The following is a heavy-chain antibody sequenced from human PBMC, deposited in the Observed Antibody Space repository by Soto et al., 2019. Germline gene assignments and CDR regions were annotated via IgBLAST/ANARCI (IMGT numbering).Heavy chain of an antibody. V-gene: IGHV4-30-4*01. J-gene: IGHJ5*02. CDR3: ARHLGYDSSGYYRNWFDP. D-gene: IGHD3-22*01. CDR1: GGCISSGDYS. Sequence: SETLSLTCTVSGGCISSGDYSWSWIRQPPGKGLEWIGYIFYSGSTNYNPSLKSRIIISIDTSKNQFSLKLSSVTAADTAVYYCARHLGYDSSGYYRNWFDPWGQGTLVTVSS. CDR2: IFYSGST.